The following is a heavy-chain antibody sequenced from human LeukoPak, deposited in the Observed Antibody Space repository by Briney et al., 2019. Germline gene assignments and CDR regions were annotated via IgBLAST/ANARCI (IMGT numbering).Heavy chain of an antibody. V-gene: IGHV4-31*11. D-gene: IGHD3-22*01. Sequence: SETLSLTCAVYGGSFSGYYWSWIRQHPGKGLEWIGYIYYSGSTYYNPSLKSRVTISVDTSKNQFSLKLSSVTAADTAVYYCASSNYYDSSGYLRVFDYWGQGTLVTVSS. J-gene: IGHJ4*02. CDR1: GGSFSGYY. CDR3: ASSNYYDSSGYLRVFDY. CDR2: IYYSGST.